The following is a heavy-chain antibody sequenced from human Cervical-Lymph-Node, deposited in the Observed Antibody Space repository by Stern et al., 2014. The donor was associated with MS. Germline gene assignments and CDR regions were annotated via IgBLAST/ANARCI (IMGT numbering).Heavy chain of an antibody. CDR1: GFTFSSYS. D-gene: IGHD4-17*01. J-gene: IGHJ1*01. CDR3: ARDMTTLTTAYFQH. Sequence: EVQLVESGGGPVKPGGSLRLSCAASGFTFSSYSMNWVRQAPGKGLEWVSSVSSSSSDIYYADSVKGRFTIFRDNAKNSLYLQMNSLRAEDTALYYCARDMTTLTTAYFQHWGQGTLVTVSS. V-gene: IGHV3-21*01. CDR2: VSSSSSDI.